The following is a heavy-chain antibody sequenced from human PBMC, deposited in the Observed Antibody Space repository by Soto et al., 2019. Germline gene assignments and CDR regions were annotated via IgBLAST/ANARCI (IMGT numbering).Heavy chain of an antibody. CDR1: GGSLSGYY. Sequence: QVHLEQWGAGLLNPSETLSLTCAVYGGSLSGYYWSWVRQSPGKGLEWIGEINHSGTANYNPSLKTRVTISADTSKHQFSLRLTSVTAADSAVYYCASYHFLDLWTGSRHYMDVWGRGTPVTASS. CDR2: INHSGTA. CDR3: ASYHFLDLWTGSRHYMDV. V-gene: IGHV4-34*01. J-gene: IGHJ6*03. D-gene: IGHD3-9*01.